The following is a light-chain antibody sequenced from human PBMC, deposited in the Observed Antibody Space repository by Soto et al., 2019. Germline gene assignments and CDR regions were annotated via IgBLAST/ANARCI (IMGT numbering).Light chain of an antibody. CDR2: EVR. CDR3: CSYAGSNSLI. V-gene: IGLV2-23*02. J-gene: IGLJ2*01. Sequence: QSALTQPASVSGSPGQSITISCTGTSSDVGDYNYVSWYQQHPGKAPKLMISEVRDRPSGVSNRFSGSKSGNTASLTISGLQAEDEAEYDCCSYAGSNSLIFGGGTQLTVL. CDR1: SSDVGDYNY.